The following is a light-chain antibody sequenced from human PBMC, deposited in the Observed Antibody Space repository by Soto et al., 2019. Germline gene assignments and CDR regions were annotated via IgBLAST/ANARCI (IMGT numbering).Light chain of an antibody. CDR2: EAS. Sequence: EIVLTQSPATLSLSPGERATLSCRASQSVGNNLAWYQQKPGQAPGLLIYEASTRATGIPARFSGSGSGTDFTLTISRLEPEDFAVYYCQQYGSSPMYTFGQGTKVDIK. V-gene: IGKV3-20*01. CDR3: QQYGSSPMYT. CDR1: QSVGNN. J-gene: IGKJ2*01.